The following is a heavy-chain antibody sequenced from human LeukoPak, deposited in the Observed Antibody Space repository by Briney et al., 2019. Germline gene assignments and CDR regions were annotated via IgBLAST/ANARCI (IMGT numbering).Heavy chain of an antibody. J-gene: IGHJ4*02. V-gene: IGHV4-39*02. D-gene: IGHD2-2*01. Sequence: SETLSLTCTVSGGSISSSSYYWGWIRQPPGKGLEWIGSIYYSGGTYYNPSLKSRVTISVDTSKNQCSLKLNSVTAADTAVYYCARDAVVPASLLDYWGQGTLVTVSS. CDR3: ARDAVVPASLLDY. CDR1: GGSISSSSYY. CDR2: IYYSGGT.